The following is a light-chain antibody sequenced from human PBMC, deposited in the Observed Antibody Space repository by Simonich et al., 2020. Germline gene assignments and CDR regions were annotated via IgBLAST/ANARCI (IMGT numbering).Light chain of an antibody. CDR1: QGISSY. CDR2: AAS. J-gene: IGKJ4*01. CDR3: QQYYSYPPLT. V-gene: IGKV1-8*01. Sequence: AIRMTQSPSSLSASTGERVTITCRASQGISSYLAWYKQIPGKAPKLLIYAASTLQSGFPSRFSGSGSGTDFTLTISCLQSEDFATYYCQQYYSYPPLTFGGGTKVEIK.